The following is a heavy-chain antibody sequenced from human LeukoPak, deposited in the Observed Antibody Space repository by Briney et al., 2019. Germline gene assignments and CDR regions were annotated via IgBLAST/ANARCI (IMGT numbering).Heavy chain of an antibody. CDR2: INTNTGNP. D-gene: IGHD3-9*01. CDR3: ARVSEVLRYFDWFLYFDY. Sequence: GGSLRLSCAASGYTFTSYAMNWVRQAPGQGLEWMGWINTNTGNPTNAQGFTGRFVFSLDTSVSTAYLQISSLKAEDTAVYYCARVSEVLRYFDWFLYFDYWGQGTLVTVSS. V-gene: IGHV7-4-1*02. J-gene: IGHJ4*02. CDR1: GYTFTSYA.